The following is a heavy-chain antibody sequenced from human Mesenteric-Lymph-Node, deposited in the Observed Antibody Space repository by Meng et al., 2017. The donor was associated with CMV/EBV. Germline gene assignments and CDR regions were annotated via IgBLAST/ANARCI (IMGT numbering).Heavy chain of an antibody. J-gene: IGHJ1*01. CDR2: ITSGGNTI. Sequence: GGSLRLSCAASGFTFSDYYMSWIRQAPGKGLEWLAYITSGGNTIYYADSVKGRFTISRDNAKNSLYLQMNSLRADDTAVYYCAKASVYCTSTRCSKYFQHWGQGSLVTVSS. V-gene: IGHV3-11*01. D-gene: IGHD2-2*01. CDR3: AKASVYCTSTRCSKYFQH. CDR1: GFTFSDYY.